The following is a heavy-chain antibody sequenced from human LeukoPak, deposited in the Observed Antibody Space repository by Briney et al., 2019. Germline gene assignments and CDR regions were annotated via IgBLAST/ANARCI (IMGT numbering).Heavy chain of an antibody. D-gene: IGHD3-10*01. V-gene: IGHV4-34*01. CDR2: INHSGST. CDR1: GGSFSGYS. CDR3: ASSVGSGRYYYMDV. J-gene: IGHJ6*03. Sequence: SETLSLTCAVYGGSFSGYSWSWIRQPPGKGLEWVGEINHSGSTNYNPSLKSRVTISVDTSKNQFSLKLSSVTAADTAVYYCASSVGSGRYYYMDVWGKGTTVTVSS.